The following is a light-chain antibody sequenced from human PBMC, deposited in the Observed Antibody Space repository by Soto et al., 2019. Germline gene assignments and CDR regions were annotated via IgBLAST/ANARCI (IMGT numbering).Light chain of an antibody. CDR3: QQYGSSPLN. Sequence: IVLTQSPATLSLSPGGRATLSCRASQTISGTLAWYQQKPGQAPRLLIYDASNRATGIPARFSGSGSGTDFTLTISRLEPEDFAVYYCQQYGSSPLNFGGGTKVDI. CDR2: DAS. J-gene: IGKJ4*01. V-gene: IGKV3-20*01. CDR1: QTISGT.